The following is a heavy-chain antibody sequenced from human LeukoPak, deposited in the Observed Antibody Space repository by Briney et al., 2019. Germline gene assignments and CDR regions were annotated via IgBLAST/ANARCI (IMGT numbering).Heavy chain of an antibody. D-gene: IGHD2-15*01. J-gene: IGHJ5*02. Sequence: GASVKVSCKASGYTFTGYYMHRVRQAPGQGLEWMGWINPNSGGTNYAQKFQGRVTMTRDTSISTAYMELSRLRSDDTAVYYCAREGSCSGGSCYPAGYNWFDPWGQGTLVTVSS. V-gene: IGHV1-2*02. CDR1: GYTFTGYY. CDR3: AREGSCSGGSCYPAGYNWFDP. CDR2: INPNSGGT.